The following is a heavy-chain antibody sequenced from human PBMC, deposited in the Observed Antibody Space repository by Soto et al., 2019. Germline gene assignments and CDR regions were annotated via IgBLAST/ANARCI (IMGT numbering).Heavy chain of an antibody. CDR3: AREPREYDFDY. V-gene: IGHV3-11*01. CDR1: GFTFSDYY. CDR2: ISSSGSTI. J-gene: IGHJ4*02. Sequence: QVQLVESGGGLVKPGGSLRLSCAASGFTFSDYYMSWIRQAPGKGLEWVSYISSSGSTIYYADSVKGRFTMSRDNAKNSLYLKLNRLRAEATAVYYCAREPREYDFDYWGQGTLVTFSS.